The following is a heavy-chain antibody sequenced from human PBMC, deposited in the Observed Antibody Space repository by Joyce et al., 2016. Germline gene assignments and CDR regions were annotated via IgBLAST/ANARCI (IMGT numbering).Heavy chain of an antibody. CDR3: ATDRGIEVRHRHNYYFYGMDV. Sequence: QVQVVQSGAEVKKPGSSVKVSCKASGGTFGSSAISWVRQAPGQGLEWMGGIIPIFGTANYAHNFQDRVTITADESTSTAYMELSSVRSEDTAVYYCATDRGIEVRHRHNYYFYGMDVWGQGTTVTVSS. V-gene: IGHV1-69*01. D-gene: IGHD1-1*01. CDR2: IIPIFGTA. CDR1: GGTFGSSA. J-gene: IGHJ6*02.